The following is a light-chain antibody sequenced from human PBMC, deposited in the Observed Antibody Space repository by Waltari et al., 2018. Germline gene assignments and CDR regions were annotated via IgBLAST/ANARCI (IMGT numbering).Light chain of an antibody. CDR1: QSVSSSY. Sequence: ERVLTQSPGTLSLSPGASATFSCRASQSVSSSYLAWYQQKPGQAPRLLIYGASSRATGIPDRFSGSGSGTDFTLTISRLEPEDFAVYYCQQYGSSPPMYTFGQGTKLEI. J-gene: IGKJ2*01. CDR3: QQYGSSPPMYT. V-gene: IGKV3-20*01. CDR2: GAS.